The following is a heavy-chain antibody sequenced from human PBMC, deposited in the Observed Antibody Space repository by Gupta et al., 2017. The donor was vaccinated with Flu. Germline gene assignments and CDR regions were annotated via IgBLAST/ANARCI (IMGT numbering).Heavy chain of an antibody. CDR3: ARDGSDRSFQI. CDR2: MYNSGTT. J-gene: IGHJ3*02. D-gene: IGHD2-21*02. Sequence: QVQLQESGPGLVKPSETLSLTCSVSGGSIGDEYWSWVRQPPGKGLEWIAYMYNSGTTKYNPSLTSRVSISVDTSKSQFSLKLKSVTAADTAVYYCARDGSDRSFQIWGQGIKVTVSS. CDR1: GGSIGDEY. V-gene: IGHV4-4*08.